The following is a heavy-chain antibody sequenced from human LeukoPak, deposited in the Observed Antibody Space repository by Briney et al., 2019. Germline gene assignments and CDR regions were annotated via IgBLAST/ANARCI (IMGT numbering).Heavy chain of an antibody. V-gene: IGHV1-24*01. CDR1: GYSLTKLS. J-gene: IGHJ4*02. CDR3: ATSVDGLVTIRTYFEH. CDR2: FDPEEGQT. Sequence: ASVKVSYKLSGYSLTKLSMHWVRQAPGKGLEWMGGFDPEEGQTLKAQRFQGRVTMTEDTFTDTAYMELSGLRSEDTAVYYCATSVDGLVTIRTYFEHWGQGTLITVPS. D-gene: IGHD2/OR15-2a*01.